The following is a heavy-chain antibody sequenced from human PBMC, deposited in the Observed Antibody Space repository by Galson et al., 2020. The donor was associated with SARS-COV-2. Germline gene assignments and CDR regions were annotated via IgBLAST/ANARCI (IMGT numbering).Heavy chain of an antibody. V-gene: IGHV4-34*01. CDR1: GGSFSGYY. D-gene: IGHD3-22*01. J-gene: IGHJ6*02. CDR3: ARARYYYDSSGYYWRYYYYGMDV. Sequence: SATLSLTCAVYGGSFSGYYWSWLRQPPGKGLEWIGEINHSGSTTYNPSLKSRVTISVDTSKNQFSLKLSSVTAADTAVYYCARARYYYDSSGYYWRYYYYGMDVWGQGTTVTVSS. CDR2: INHSGST.